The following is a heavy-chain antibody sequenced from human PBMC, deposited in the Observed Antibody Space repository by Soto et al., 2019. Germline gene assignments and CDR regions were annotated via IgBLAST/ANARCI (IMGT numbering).Heavy chain of an antibody. J-gene: IGHJ4*02. D-gene: IGHD6-19*01. CDR1: GFTFSSHA. CDR3: ARNSGRDQAGRNFDA. Sequence: GGSLRLSCAASGFTFSSHAMSWVRRAPGKGLEWVSTISGSGYITYHADSVKGRFTISRDNSKNTLYLQMNSLGAEDTAVYDCARNSGRDQAGRNFDAWGQGALVTVSS. V-gene: IGHV3-23*01. CDR2: ISGSGYIT.